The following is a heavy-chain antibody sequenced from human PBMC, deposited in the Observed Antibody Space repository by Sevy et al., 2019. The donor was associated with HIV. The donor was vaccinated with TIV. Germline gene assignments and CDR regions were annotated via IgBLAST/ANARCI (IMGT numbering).Heavy chain of an antibody. CDR3: ARVRTVAGVNGVGWFDP. D-gene: IGHD2-8*01. V-gene: IGHV4-61*02. CDR1: GGSISSGGYY. J-gene: IGHJ5*02. CDR2: IYPSGST. Sequence: TLSLTCTVSGGSISSGGYYWSWIRQPAGEGLEWIGRIYPSGSTNYIPSLKSRVTMSVDTSKNQFSLELSSVTAADTAVYYCARVRTVAGVNGVGWFDPWGQGTLVTVSS.